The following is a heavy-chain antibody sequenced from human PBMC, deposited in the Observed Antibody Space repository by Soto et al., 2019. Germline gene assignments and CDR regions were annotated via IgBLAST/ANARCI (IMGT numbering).Heavy chain of an antibody. CDR2: IYWDDDK. CDR1: GFSLSTSGVG. V-gene: IGHV2-5*02. CDR3: ADRAANVNMVATSFDY. Sequence: SGPTLVNPTQTLTLACTFSGFSLSTSGVGVGWIRQPPGKALEWLALIYWDDDKRYSPSLKSRLTITKDTSKNQVVLTMTNMDTVYTATYYCADRAANVNMVATSFDYWGKGTRVTVSS. D-gene: IGHD5-12*01. J-gene: IGHJ4*02.